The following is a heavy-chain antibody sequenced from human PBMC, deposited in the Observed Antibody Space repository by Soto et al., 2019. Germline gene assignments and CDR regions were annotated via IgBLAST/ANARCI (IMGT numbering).Heavy chain of an antibody. CDR3: ENDQYSIFRSGYGMDV. CDR2: ISSSGSDT. J-gene: IGHJ6*02. D-gene: IGHD3-3*01. V-gene: IGHV3-48*03. CDR1: GFSFSSYE. Sequence: GWSLRLSCAGSGFSFSSYEMNWVRHAPGKGLEWVSYISSSGSDTYYADSVKARFTISRDNAQNSLYLQMTRLRAEDTAIYYCENDQYSIFRSGYGMDVWGPGTTVTVSS.